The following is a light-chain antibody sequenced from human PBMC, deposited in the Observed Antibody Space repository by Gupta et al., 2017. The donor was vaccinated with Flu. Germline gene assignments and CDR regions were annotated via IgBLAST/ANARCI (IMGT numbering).Light chain of an antibody. V-gene: IGLV2-11*01. J-gene: IGLJ3*02. CDR1: ASDIGDSKH. Sequence: QSALTQPRSVSGSPGQSVTISCTGTASDIGDSKHVSWYQQHPGKAPKLVIYDVTKRPSGVPDRFSGSKSGNTASLTISGLQAEDAGDYYCCSYAGSVFGGGTKLTVL. CDR2: DVT. CDR3: CSYAGSV.